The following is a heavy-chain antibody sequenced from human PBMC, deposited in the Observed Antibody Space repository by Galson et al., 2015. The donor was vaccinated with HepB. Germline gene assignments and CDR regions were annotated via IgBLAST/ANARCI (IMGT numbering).Heavy chain of an antibody. CDR2: INAGNGNT. J-gene: IGHJ6*02. D-gene: IGHD2-2*01. CDR1: GYTFTSYA. V-gene: IGHV1-3*01. CDR3: ARSPRGGPAAEVGYDYYGMDV. Sequence: SVKVSCKASGYTFTSYAMHWVRQAPGQRLEWMGWINAGNGNTKYSQKFQGRVTITRDTSASTAYMELSSLRSEDTAVYYCARSPRGGPAAEVGYDYYGMDVLGQGTTFTVSS.